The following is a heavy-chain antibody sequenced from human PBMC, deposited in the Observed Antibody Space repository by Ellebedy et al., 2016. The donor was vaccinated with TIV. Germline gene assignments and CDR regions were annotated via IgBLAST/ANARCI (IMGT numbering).Heavy chain of an antibody. V-gene: IGHV1-24*01. J-gene: IGHJ4*02. CDR2: INPSGGST. CDR3: ATDGRSGGSCYSH. Sequence: ASVKVSCKVSGYTLTELSMHWVRQAPGKGLEWMGIINPSGGSTSYAQKFQGRVTMTEDTSTDTAYMELSSLRSEDTAVYYCATDGRSGGSCYSHWGQGTLVTVSS. CDR1: GYTLTELS. D-gene: IGHD2-15*01.